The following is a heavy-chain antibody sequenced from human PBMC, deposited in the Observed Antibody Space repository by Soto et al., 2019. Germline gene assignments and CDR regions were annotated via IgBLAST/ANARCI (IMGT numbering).Heavy chain of an antibody. CDR1: GGSISSYD. CDR3: ARSYDFWSGYSYYYYGMDV. D-gene: IGHD3-3*01. Sequence: SETLSVTCPVAGGSISSYDWSWIRQPPGKGLEWIGYIYYSGSTNYNPSLKSRVTISVDTSKNQFSLKLSSVTAADTAVYYCARSYDFWSGYSYYYYGMDVWGQGTTVTVSS. J-gene: IGHJ6*02. CDR2: IYYSGST. V-gene: IGHV4-59*01.